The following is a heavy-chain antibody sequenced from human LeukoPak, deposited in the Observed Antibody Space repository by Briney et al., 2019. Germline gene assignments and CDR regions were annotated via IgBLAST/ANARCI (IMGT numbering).Heavy chain of an antibody. J-gene: IGHJ6*04. D-gene: IGHD3/OR15-3a*01. CDR3: IRNVPDWNYAMDF. CDR2: IRSKAYGGTT. V-gene: IGHV3-49*03. CDR1: GFTFCNYG. Sequence: SLSGEPTDTGFTFCNYGVTCFRQAPGKGLEWLSFIRSKAYGGTTEYAASVKGRFSISRDDSQSIAYLQMTSLKTEDTAVYYCIRNVPDWNYAMDFLGDGTTVTVSS.